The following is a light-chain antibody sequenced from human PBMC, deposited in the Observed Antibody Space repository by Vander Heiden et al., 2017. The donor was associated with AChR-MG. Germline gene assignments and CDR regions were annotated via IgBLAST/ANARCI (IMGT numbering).Light chain of an antibody. CDR2: GAS. CDR1: QSVASNY. Sequence: IALTPSPGTLSLSPAETATLSCRASQSVASNYLAWYQQRPGQAPRLLIYGASSRATGIPARFNGSGSGTDFSLTIRRLEPEDFAVYYCQHYGNAPLFTFGPGTKVDIK. J-gene: IGKJ3*01. CDR3: QHYGNAPLFT. V-gene: IGKV3-20*01.